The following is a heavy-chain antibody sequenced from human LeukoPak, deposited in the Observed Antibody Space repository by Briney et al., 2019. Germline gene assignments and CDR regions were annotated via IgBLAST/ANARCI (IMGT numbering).Heavy chain of an antibody. D-gene: IGHD5-18*01. CDR2: ISSSSSYI. CDR3: ARYSYGSYWYFDL. J-gene: IGHJ2*01. V-gene: IGHV3-21*01. CDR1: KFSFSGYA. Sequence: GASLRLSCAGSKFSFSGYAMSWVRQAPGKGLEWVSSISSSSSYIYYADSVKGRFTISRDNAKNSLYLQMNSLRAEGTAVYYCARYSYGSYWYFDLWGRGTLVTVSS.